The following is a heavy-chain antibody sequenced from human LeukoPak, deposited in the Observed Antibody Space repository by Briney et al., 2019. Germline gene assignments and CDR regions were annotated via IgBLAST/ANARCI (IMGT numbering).Heavy chain of an antibody. D-gene: IGHD3-22*01. CDR3: ARPLMIGTWFDP. CDR2: MNPNSGNT. V-gene: IGHV1-8*01. Sequence: ASVKVSCKASGYTFTSHDIDWVRQAPGQGLEWMGWMNPNSGNTAYAQKFQGRVTMTRNTSISTAYMELSSLRSEDTAVYYCARPLMIGTWFDPGGKEPLVTVSS. J-gene: IGHJ5*02. CDR1: GYTFTSHD.